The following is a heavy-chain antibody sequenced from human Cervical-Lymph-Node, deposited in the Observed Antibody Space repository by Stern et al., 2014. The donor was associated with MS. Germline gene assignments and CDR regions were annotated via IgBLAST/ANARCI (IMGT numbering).Heavy chain of an antibody. D-gene: IGHD3-16*01. Sequence: VQLVESVPEVKKPGASVMVSCKTSGYTFTNYYIHWVRQAPGQGLEWMGIINPNGSVTRSAQKLQGRLTMTRDTSNTTGYMRMIALTSEDSAMYYCTRAVGGVGREWGQGTLVFVSS. CDR3: TRAVGGVGRE. V-gene: IGHV1-46*01. CDR2: INPNGSVT. CDR1: GYTFTNYY. J-gene: IGHJ4*02.